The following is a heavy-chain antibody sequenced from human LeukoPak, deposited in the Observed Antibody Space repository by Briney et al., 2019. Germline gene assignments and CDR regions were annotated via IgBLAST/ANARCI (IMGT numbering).Heavy chain of an antibody. V-gene: IGHV1-69*06. CDR1: GGTFSSYA. CDR2: IIPIFGTV. Sequence: GSSVKVSCKASGGTFSSYAINWVRQAPGQGLEWMGGIIPIFGTVNYAQKFQGRVTITADKSTSTAYMELSSLRSEDTAVYYCARVAAEVVGVPGAIGFGWLRRDYYYMDVWGKGTTVTVSS. D-gene: IGHD2-2*02. CDR3: ARVAAEVVGVPGAIGFGWLRRDYYYMDV. J-gene: IGHJ6*03.